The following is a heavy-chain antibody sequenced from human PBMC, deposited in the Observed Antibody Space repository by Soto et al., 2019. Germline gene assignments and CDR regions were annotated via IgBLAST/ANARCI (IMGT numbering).Heavy chain of an antibody. V-gene: IGHV4-59*01. CDR1: GGSFSGYY. Sequence: SETLSLTCAVYGGSFSGYYWSWIRQPPGKGLEWIGYIYYSGSTNYNPSLKSRLTISVDMSKNQFSLKLNAVTAADTAVYYCARGHNYGYSTFDYWGQGALVTVSS. J-gene: IGHJ4*02. CDR2: IYYSGST. D-gene: IGHD5-18*01. CDR3: ARGHNYGYSTFDY.